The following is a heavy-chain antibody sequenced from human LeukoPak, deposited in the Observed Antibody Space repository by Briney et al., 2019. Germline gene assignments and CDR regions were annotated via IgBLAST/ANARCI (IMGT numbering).Heavy chain of an antibody. Sequence: SQTLSLTCTVSGGPISSGGYYWSWIRQHPGKGLEWIGYIYYSGSTYYNPSLKSRVTISVDTSKDQFPLKLSSVTAADTAVYYCARGRRSGSRFDYWGQGTLVTVSS. D-gene: IGHD1-26*01. CDR3: ARGRRSGSRFDY. J-gene: IGHJ4*02. CDR1: GGPISSGGYY. V-gene: IGHV4-31*03. CDR2: IYYSGST.